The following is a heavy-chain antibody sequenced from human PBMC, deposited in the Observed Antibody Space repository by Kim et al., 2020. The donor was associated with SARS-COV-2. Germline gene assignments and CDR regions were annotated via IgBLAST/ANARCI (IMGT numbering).Heavy chain of an antibody. Sequence: GGTTDYAAPVKGRFTISRDDSKNTLYLQMNSLKTEDTAVYYCTTGPGPVDWGQGTLVTVSS. CDR2: GGTT. V-gene: IGHV3-15*01. CDR3: TTGPGPVD. J-gene: IGHJ4*02. D-gene: IGHD2-15*01.